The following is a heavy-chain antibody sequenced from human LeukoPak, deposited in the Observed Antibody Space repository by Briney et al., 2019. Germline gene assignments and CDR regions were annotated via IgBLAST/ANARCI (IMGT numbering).Heavy chain of an antibody. D-gene: IGHD6-19*01. Sequence: PGGSLRLSCAASGFTVSSDYMSWVCQGPGKGLEWVSAIYRGGSTYYADSVKGRFTISRDDSTNTLYLQMNSLRDDDTAVYYCARGSGIAVADNWFNWLDPWGQGTLVTVSS. V-gene: IGHV3-53*01. CDR1: GFTVSSDY. CDR2: IYRGGST. J-gene: IGHJ5*02. CDR3: ARGSGIAVADNWFNWLDP.